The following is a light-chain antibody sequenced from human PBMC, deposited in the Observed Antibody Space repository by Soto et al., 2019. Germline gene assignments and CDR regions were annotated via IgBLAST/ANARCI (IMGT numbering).Light chain of an antibody. V-gene: IGLV2-8*01. Sequence: QSALTQPPSASGSLGSSVTISCTGTSVDVGAYDFVSWYQQHPGKAPKLLIYVVSGRPSGVPHRFSGSKSGNAASLTISGLQAEDEADYYCSSFTTSHTYVFGTGTKVTVL. CDR2: VVS. CDR3: SSFTTSHTYV. J-gene: IGLJ1*01. CDR1: SVDVGAYDF.